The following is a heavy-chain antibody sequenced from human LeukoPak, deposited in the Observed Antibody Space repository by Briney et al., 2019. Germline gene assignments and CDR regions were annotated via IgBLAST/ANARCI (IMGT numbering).Heavy chain of an antibody. J-gene: IGHJ4*02. Sequence: PSETLSLTCTVSGGSISSYYWSWIRQPAGKGLEWIGRIYTSGSTNYNPSLKSRVTMSVGTSKNQFSLKLSSVTAADTAVCYCARGAYPVLRYFDWSQTYFDYWGQGTLVTVSS. V-gene: IGHV4-4*07. CDR1: GGSISSYY. CDR3: ARGAYPVLRYFDWSQTYFDY. D-gene: IGHD3-9*01. CDR2: IYTSGST.